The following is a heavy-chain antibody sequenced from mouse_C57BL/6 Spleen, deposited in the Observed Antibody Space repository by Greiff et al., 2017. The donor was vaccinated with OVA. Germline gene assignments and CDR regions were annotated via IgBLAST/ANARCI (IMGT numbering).Heavy chain of an antibody. CDR3: AREGGYYYFDY. CDR1: GYTFTSYW. D-gene: IGHD2-3*01. Sequence: VQLQQPGAELVKPGASVKLSCKASGYTFTSYWMHWVKQRPGQGLEWIGMIHPNSGSTNYNEKFQSKATQTVDKSSSTAYMQLSSLTSEDSAVDYCAREGGYYYFDYWGQGTTLTVSS. J-gene: IGHJ2*01. CDR2: IHPNSGST. V-gene: IGHV1-64*01.